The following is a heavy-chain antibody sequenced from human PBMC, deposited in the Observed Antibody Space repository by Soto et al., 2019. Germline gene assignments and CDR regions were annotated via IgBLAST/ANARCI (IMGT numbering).Heavy chain of an antibody. D-gene: IGHD2-2*01. V-gene: IGHV1-18*04. J-gene: IGHJ4*02. Sequence: QVQLVQSGGEVTKPGASVKVSCKAVCTSYGISLVRQAPGQGLELMALISLHNGDNNNAPQFQGRVTLTTDTSTGTAYMELRSLRSDDTAVYYCATDEREDCSSINCHYFDHWGQGALVTVSS. CDR1: CTSYG. CDR2: ISLHNGDN. CDR3: ATDEREDCSSINCHYFDH.